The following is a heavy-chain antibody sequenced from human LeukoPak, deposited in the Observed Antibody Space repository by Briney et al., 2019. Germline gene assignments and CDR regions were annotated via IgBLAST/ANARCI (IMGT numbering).Heavy chain of an antibody. J-gene: IGHJ4*02. D-gene: IGHD5-24*01. CDR3: ARGLQDENGYKNYFDS. CDR1: GFTVSSKY. CDR2: IYTGGGT. V-gene: IGHV3-66*01. Sequence: GGSLRLSCTASGFTVSSKYMHWVRQAPGKGMEWVSTIYTGGGTYYAASVRDRFSISRDNSKNSLYLQMYSLRAEDTAVYYCARGLQDENGYKNYFDSWGQGTLVTVSS.